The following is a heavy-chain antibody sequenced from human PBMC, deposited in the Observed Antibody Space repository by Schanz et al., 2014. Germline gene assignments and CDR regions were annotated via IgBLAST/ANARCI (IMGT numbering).Heavy chain of an antibody. CDR1: GFTFADYY. Sequence: VQLVESGGGLVQPGGSLRLSCAGSGFTFADYYMTWIRQAPGKGLEWISYVSSYDTTVSYADSVKGRFTISRDNAKNSVYLQMNSLRAEDTAVYYCAKGQLLSYYFDYWGQGTLVTVSS. CDR3: AKGQLLSYYFDY. J-gene: IGHJ4*02. CDR2: VSSYDTTV. V-gene: IGHV3-11*01. D-gene: IGHD2-21*01.